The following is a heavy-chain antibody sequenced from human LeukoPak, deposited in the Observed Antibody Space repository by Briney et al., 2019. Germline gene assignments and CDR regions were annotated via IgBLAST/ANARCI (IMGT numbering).Heavy chain of an antibody. J-gene: IGHJ4*02. CDR2: INPNSGGT. D-gene: IGHD5-18*01. V-gene: IGHV1-2*02. CDR3: ATDAHSGYSYGYELVFDY. Sequence: ASVKVSCKASGYTFTGYYMHWVRQAPGQGLEWMGWINPNSGGTNYAQKFQGRVTMTRDSSISTAYMELSRLRSDDTAVYYCATDAHSGYSYGYELVFDYWGQGTLVTVSS. CDR1: GYTFTGYY.